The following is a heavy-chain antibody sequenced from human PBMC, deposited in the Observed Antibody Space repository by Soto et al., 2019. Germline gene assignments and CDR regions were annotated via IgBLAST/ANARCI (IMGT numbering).Heavy chain of an antibody. D-gene: IGHD2-2*01. J-gene: IGHJ4*02. V-gene: IGHV1-18*04. CDR1: GYTFTRYC. Sequence: QVQLVQSGTEVKEPGASVKVSCKAAGYTFTRYCISWVRQAPGQGLEWMAWTSANNDNTNYAEKVQGRVTLTTDTSTATAYMEMRSLKSDDTDMYYCARDERGTCTGTNCYYFDYWGQGTLVTVSS. CDR3: ARDERGTCTGTNCYYFDY. CDR2: TSANNDNT.